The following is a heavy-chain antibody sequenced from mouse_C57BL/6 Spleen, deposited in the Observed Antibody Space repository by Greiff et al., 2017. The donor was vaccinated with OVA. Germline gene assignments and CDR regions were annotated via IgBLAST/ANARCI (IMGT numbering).Heavy chain of an antibody. CDR2: ISSGGSYT. V-gene: IGHV5-6*01. CDR3: AREGYGNLFDY. J-gene: IGHJ2*01. D-gene: IGHD2-1*01. Sequence: EVQGVESGGDLVKPGGSLKLSCAASGFTFSSYGMSWVRQTPDKRLEWVATISSGGSYTYYPDSVKGRFTISTDNAKNTLYLQMSSLKSEDTAMYYCAREGYGNLFDYWGQGTTLTVSS. CDR1: GFTFSSYG.